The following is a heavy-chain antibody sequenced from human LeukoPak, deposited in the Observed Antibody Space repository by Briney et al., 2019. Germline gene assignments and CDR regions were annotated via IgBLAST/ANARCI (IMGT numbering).Heavy chain of an antibody. CDR1: GFTFSSYA. CDR2: ISYDGSNK. CDR3: ASKYYDFWSGHYV. V-gene: IGHV3-30-3*01. J-gene: IGHJ4*02. Sequence: GRSLRLSCAASGFTFSSYAMHWVRQAPGKGLEWVAVISYDGSNKYYADSVEGRFTISRDNSKNTLYLQMNSLRAEDTAVYYCASKYYDFWSGHYVWGQGTLVTVSS. D-gene: IGHD3-3*01.